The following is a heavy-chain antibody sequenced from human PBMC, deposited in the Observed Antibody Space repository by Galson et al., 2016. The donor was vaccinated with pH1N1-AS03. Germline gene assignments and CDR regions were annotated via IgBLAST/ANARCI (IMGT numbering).Heavy chain of an antibody. V-gene: IGHV3-74*01. D-gene: IGHD2-2*01. J-gene: IGHJ6*02. Sequence: SLRLSCAASGFTFSMSYIHWVRQAPGKGLEWVSRISNDGRNVRYADFVKGRFAVSRDNAKNTVFLQMNSLRADDTAVYFCARRNPNPNFAIWYQHDEGMDVWGQGTTVTVSS. CDR3: ARRNPNPNFAIWYQHDEGMDV. CDR2: ISNDGRNV. CDR1: GFTFSMSY.